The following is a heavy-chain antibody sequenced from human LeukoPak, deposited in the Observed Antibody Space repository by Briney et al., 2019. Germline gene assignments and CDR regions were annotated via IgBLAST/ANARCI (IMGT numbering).Heavy chain of an antibody. CDR3: ARARYSSSPFEA. Sequence: PGGSLRLSCAASGFIFSSYSTIWVRQAPGKGLEWVSFISSSSSYIYYADSVKGRFTISRDNATNSLYLQMNSLRAEDTAVYYCARARYSSSPFEAWGQGTLVTVSS. CDR1: GFIFSSYS. V-gene: IGHV3-21*01. D-gene: IGHD6-13*01. CDR2: ISSSSSYI. J-gene: IGHJ5*02.